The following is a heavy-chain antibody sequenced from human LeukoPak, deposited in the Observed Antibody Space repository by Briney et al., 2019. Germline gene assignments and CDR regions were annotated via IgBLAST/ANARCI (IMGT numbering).Heavy chain of an antibody. CDR1: GFTFSSYW. D-gene: IGHD3-22*01. CDR2: INSDGSST. V-gene: IGHV3-74*01. CDR3: AREGSYDGSTMWYFDY. J-gene: IGHJ4*02. Sequence: GGSLRLSCAASGFTFSSYWMHWVRQAPGKGLVWVSRINSDGSSTSYADSVKGRFTISRDNAKNTLYLQMNSLRAEDTAVYYCAREGSYDGSTMWYFDYWGQGTLVTVSS.